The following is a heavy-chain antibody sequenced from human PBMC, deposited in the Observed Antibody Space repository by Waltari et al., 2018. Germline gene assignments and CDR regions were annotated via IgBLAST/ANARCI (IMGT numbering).Heavy chain of an antibody. CDR2: IIADGSGT. D-gene: IGHD3-22*01. V-gene: IGHV3-64*07. Sequence: EVQLVESGGGLVQPGGSLRLSCVASAFTFSDNAMHRVRQVPGKGLASISAIIADGSGTNYADSVKGRFTISRDNSKNTVYLQMGSLRAEDTALYYCARDGGSSGYYDYWGQGTLVTVSS. CDR3: ARDGGSSGYYDY. J-gene: IGHJ4*02. CDR1: AFTFSDNA.